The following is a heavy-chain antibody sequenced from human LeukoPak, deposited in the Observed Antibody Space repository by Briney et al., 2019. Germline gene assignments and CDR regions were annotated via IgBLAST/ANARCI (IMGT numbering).Heavy chain of an antibody. V-gene: IGHV1-69*01. J-gene: IGHJ5*02. CDR2: IIPIFGTA. CDR3: ASHVWFRELLSRSWFDP. D-gene: IGHD3-10*01. Sequence: ASVKVSCKASGGTFSSYAISWVRQAPGQGLEWMGGIIPIFGTANYAQKFQGRVTITADESTSTAYMELSSLRSEDTAVCYCASHVWFRELLSRSWFDPWGQGTLVTVSS. CDR1: GGTFSSYA.